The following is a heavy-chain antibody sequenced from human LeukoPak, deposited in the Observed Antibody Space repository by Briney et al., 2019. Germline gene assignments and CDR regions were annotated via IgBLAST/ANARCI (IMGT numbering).Heavy chain of an antibody. CDR3: ARDTRGIFDY. D-gene: IGHD3-10*01. J-gene: IGHJ4*02. V-gene: IGHV3-48*04. Sequence: PGGSLRLSCAASGFNFSSDSLNWVRQAPGKGLEWVSYISSSTRRIYYADSVKGRFTISRDSAKNSLYLQMNSLRVEDTAVYYCARDTRGIFDYWGQGTLVTVSS. CDR2: ISSSTRRI. CDR1: GFNFSSDS.